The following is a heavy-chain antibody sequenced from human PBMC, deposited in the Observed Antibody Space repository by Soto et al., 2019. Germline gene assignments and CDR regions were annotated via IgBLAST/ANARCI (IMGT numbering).Heavy chain of an antibody. Sequence: QLQLQESGPRLVKPAETLSLTCIVSGGSFSSSTYYGGWIRQPPGKGLEWIGSIFHSGSTYYNPSLKSRVTLSEDTSKNRFYLRLSSVTAADTAVYYCASAPGFNLFDSWGQGTLVTVSS. CDR1: GGSFSSSTYY. CDR2: IFHSGST. V-gene: IGHV4-39*01. J-gene: IGHJ4*02. D-gene: IGHD5-12*01. CDR3: ASAPGFNLFDS.